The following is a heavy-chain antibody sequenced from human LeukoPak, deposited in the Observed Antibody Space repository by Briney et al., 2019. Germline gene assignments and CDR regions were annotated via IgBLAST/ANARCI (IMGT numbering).Heavy chain of an antibody. D-gene: IGHD3-16*02. Sequence: TGGSLRLSCAASGFTFSNYAMSWVRQAPGKGLDWVSTISGSGGSTYYADSVKGRFTISRDNSKNTLYLQMHSLRVEDTAVYYCAKDYVVGGSARYNAFDIWGQGTMVTVSS. J-gene: IGHJ3*02. CDR1: GFTFSNYA. V-gene: IGHV3-23*01. CDR3: AKDYVVGGSARYNAFDI. CDR2: ISGSGGST.